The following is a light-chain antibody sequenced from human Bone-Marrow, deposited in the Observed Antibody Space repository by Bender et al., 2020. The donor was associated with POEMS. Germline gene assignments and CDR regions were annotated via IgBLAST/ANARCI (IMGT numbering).Light chain of an antibody. CDR1: SLRNYY. J-gene: IGLJ3*02. CDR2: GKD. Sequence: SSELTQDPAVSVALGQTVRITCQGDSLRNYYASWFQRKPGRDPVLVIYGKDNRPSGIPVRFSGSKTGNTASLTITGAQAEDEADYYCYSRDTNGDLWVFGGETKVTVL. CDR3: YSRDTNGDLWV. V-gene: IGLV3-19*01.